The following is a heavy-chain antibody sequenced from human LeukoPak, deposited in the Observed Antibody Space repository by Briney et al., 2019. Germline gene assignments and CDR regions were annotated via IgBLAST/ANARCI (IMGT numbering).Heavy chain of an antibody. CDR1: GCTFTNYW. CDR3: VGPIASRGSEY. V-gene: IGHV3-74*01. D-gene: IGHD6-6*01. J-gene: IGHJ4*02. Sequence: SLRLSCAASGCTFTNYWMHWVRQAPGMGLVWVSRLPPDELGIIYADSVKGRFTVSRDNAKNTVYLQMNNLRVADTAMYYCVGPIASRGSEYWGQGALVTVSS. CDR2: LPPDELGI.